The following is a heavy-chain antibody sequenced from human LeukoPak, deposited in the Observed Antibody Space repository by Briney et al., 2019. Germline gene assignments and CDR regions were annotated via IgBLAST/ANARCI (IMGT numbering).Heavy chain of an antibody. CDR1: GFSLRDYS. D-gene: IGHD4-17*01. CDR2: ISSSSRYT. CDR3: ARDAVSDYARGWYHYMDV. Sequence: GGSLRLSCAASGFSLRDYSMDWVRQAAGKGLEWVSSISSSSRYTFYVDSVKGRFTISRDNAKNSLYLQMNSLRVEDTAVYYCARDAVSDYARGWYHYMDVWGKGTTVTVSS. V-gene: IGHV3-21*01. J-gene: IGHJ6*03.